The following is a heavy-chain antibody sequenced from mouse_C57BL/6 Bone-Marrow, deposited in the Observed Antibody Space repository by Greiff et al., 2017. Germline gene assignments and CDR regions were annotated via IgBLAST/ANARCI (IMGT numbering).Heavy chain of an antibody. Sequence: QVQLQQSGAELVRPGSSVKLSCTDSYFAFMASAMHWVKQRPGHGLEWIGSFTMYSDATEYSETFKGKATLTANTSSSTAYMELSSLTSEDSAVYYCARGDWYFDVWGTGTTVTVSS. CDR2: FTMYSDAT. CDR1: YFAFMASA. CDR3: ARGDWYFDV. V-gene: IGHV1-49*01. J-gene: IGHJ1*03.